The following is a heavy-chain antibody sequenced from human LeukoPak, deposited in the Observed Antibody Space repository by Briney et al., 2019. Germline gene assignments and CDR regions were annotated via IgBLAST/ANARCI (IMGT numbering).Heavy chain of an antibody. Sequence: SETLSLTCAVYGGSFSGYYWTWIRQPPGKGLEYIGYIYHSGSTNYSPSLKSRVTISVDTSKTHFSLKLSSVTAADTAVYYCARLTYDYYGSGTYSWWFDPWGQGALVIVSS. D-gene: IGHD3-10*01. CDR3: ARLTYDYYGSGTYSWWFDP. CDR2: IYHSGST. CDR1: GGSFSGYY. V-gene: IGHV4-59*01. J-gene: IGHJ5*02.